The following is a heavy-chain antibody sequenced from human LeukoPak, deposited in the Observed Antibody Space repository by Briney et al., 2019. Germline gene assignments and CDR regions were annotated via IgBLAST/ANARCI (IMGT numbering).Heavy chain of an antibody. V-gene: IGHV1-8*03. Sequence: ASVKVSCKASGYTFTSYDMNWVRQATGQGLEWMGWMNPNSGNTGYAQKFQGRVTITRNTSISTAYMELSRLRSEDTAVYYCARSTYYYDSSGYYYVDPFDYWGQGTLVTVSS. CDR1: GYTFTSYD. D-gene: IGHD3-22*01. J-gene: IGHJ4*02. CDR2: MNPNSGNT. CDR3: ARSTYYYDSSGYYYVDPFDY.